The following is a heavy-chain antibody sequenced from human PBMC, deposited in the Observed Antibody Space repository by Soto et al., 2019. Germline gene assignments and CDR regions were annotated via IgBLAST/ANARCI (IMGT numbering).Heavy chain of an antibody. Sequence: ASVKVSCKVSGYTLTELSMHWVRQAPGKGLEWMGGFDPEDGETIYAQKFQGRVTMTEDTSTDTAYMELSSLRSEDTAVYYCATGTTDFWSGTNHYYYGMDVWGQGTPVTVSS. CDR2: FDPEDGET. J-gene: IGHJ6*02. CDR1: GYTLTELS. D-gene: IGHD3-3*01. CDR3: ATGTTDFWSGTNHYYYGMDV. V-gene: IGHV1-24*01.